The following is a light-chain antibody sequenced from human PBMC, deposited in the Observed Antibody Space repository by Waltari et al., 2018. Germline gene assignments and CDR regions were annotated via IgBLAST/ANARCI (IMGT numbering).Light chain of an antibody. V-gene: IGKV3-20*01. CDR3: QQYGSSPWT. CDR2: GAS. Sequence: EFVLTQSPRTLSLSPWERATLACRASQSVSSSYLAWYQQKPGQAPRLLIYGASSRATGIPDRFSGSGSGTDFTLTISRLEPEDFAVYYCQQYGSSPWTFGQGTKVEIK. J-gene: IGKJ1*01. CDR1: QSVSSSY.